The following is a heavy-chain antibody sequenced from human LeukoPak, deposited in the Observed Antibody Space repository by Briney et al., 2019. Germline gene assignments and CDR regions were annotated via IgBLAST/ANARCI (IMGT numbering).Heavy chain of an antibody. J-gene: IGHJ6*02. CDR3: ATSYGRSDFYYGMAV. D-gene: IGHD4-17*01. Sequence: SETLSLTCTVSGGSISSYYWSWIRQPPGKGLECIGYIYYSGSTNYNPSLKSRVTISVDTSKNYFSLKLTSVTAADTAVYYCATSYGRSDFYYGMAVWGQGTTVTVSS. CDR2: IYYSGST. CDR1: GGSISSYY. V-gene: IGHV4-59*08.